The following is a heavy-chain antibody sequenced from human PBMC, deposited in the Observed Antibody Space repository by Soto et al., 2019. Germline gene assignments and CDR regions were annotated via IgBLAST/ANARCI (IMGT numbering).Heavy chain of an antibody. V-gene: IGHV1-18*01. CDR2: ISAYNGDT. CDR3: ARRTRYNAVGYYHYKMDV. Sequence: ASVKVSCKASGYIFTSYGISWVRQAPGQGLEWMGWISAYNGDTNYPQNLQGRVTLTTDTSTNTAYMELRSLRSDDTAVYYCARRTRYNAVGYYHYKMDVWGQGTTVTVSS. CDR1: GYIFTSYG. D-gene: IGHD1-1*01. J-gene: IGHJ6*03.